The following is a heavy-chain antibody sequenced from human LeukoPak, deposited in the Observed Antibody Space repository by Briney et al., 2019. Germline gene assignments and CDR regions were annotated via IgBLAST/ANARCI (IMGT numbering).Heavy chain of an antibody. V-gene: IGHV3-23*01. Sequence: PGGSLRLSCAASGFTFSSYAMSWVRQAPGKGLEWVSAISGSGGSTYYADSVKGRFTISRDNSKNTLYLQMNSLRAEDTAVYYCASQSQYYYDSSGYYPGDYWGQGTLVTVSS. CDR1: GFTFSSYA. CDR2: ISGSGGST. CDR3: ASQSQYYYDSSGYYPGDY. J-gene: IGHJ4*02. D-gene: IGHD3-22*01.